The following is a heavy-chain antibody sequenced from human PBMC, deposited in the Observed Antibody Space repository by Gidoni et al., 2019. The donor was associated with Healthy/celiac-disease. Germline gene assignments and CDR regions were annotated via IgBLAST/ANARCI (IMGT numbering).Heavy chain of an antibody. V-gene: IGHV3-23*01. D-gene: IGHD6-19*01. Sequence: EVQLLESGGGLVQPGGSLRLSCAASGFTFSSYAMSWVRQGPGKGLEWVSAISGSGGSTYYADSVKGRFTISRDNSKNTLYLQMNSLRAEDTAVYYCAKDQKQWLVLYYFDYWGQGTLVTVSS. CDR3: AKDQKQWLVLYYFDY. CDR1: GFTFSSYA. J-gene: IGHJ4*02. CDR2: ISGSGGST.